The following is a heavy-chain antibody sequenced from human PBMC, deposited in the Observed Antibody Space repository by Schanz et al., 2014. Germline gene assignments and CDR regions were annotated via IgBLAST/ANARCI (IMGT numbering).Heavy chain of an antibody. CDR2: ISRDGTTS. CDR3: ARENLNWEAFDI. CDR1: GFTFSNYP. J-gene: IGHJ3*02. V-gene: IGHV3-11*01. Sequence: VQLVESGGGLVKPGGSLRLSCAASGFTFSNYPLHWVRQAPGKGLEWLSYISRDGTTSYYADSVKGRFTISRDNAKNSLYLEMTSLRGEDTAVYYCARENLNWEAFDIWGQGTVVTVSS. D-gene: IGHD7-27*01.